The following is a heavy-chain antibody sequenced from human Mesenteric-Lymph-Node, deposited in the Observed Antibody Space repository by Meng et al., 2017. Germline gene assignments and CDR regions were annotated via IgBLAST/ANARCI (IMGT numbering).Heavy chain of an antibody. CDR1: GGTFSTYG. CDR2: IIPIFGTT. Sequence: SVKVSCKASGGTFSTYGINWVRQAPGQGLEWMGGIIPIFGTTNYAQKFQGRVTITADESTSTAYMELSSLRSEDTAVYYCAREGTSGGDAFDIWGQGTMVTVSS. V-gene: IGHV1-69*13. CDR3: AREGTSGGDAFDI. J-gene: IGHJ3*02. D-gene: IGHD3-16*01.